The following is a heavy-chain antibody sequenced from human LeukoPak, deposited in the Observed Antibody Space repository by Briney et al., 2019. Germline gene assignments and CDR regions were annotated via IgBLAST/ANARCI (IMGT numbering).Heavy chain of an antibody. CDR3: AKGLNSYGYYYYMDV. CDR1: GFTFSSYW. CDR2: IKQDGREK. J-gene: IGHJ6*03. Sequence: PGGSLRLSCAAYGFTFSSYWMSWVRQAQGKGLEWVANIKQDGREKYYVDSVKGRFTIYRDNAKHSRHLQMNSLRAEDTGVYYCAKGLNSYGYYYYMDVWGKGTTVTVSS. D-gene: IGHD5-18*01. V-gene: IGHV3-7*03.